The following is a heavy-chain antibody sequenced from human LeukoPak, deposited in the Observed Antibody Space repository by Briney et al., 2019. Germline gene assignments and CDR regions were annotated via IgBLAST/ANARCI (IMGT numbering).Heavy chain of an antibody. V-gene: IGHV1-18*01. CDR2: ISAYSGNT. CDR1: GYGFSSYG. J-gene: IGHJ4*02. Sequence: ASVKVSCKASGYGFSSYGISWVRQAPGQGLEWVGWISAYSGNTKYAQKFQGRVTMTTDTSTGTAYIELRSLRSDDTAVYYCARGPMYSTSYYAPDYWGQGTPVTVSS. CDR3: ARGPMYSTSYYAPDY. D-gene: IGHD6-13*01.